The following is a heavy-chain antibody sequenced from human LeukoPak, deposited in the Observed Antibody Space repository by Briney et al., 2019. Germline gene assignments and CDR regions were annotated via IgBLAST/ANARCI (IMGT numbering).Heavy chain of an antibody. CDR1: GYSFTSYW. J-gene: IGHJ5*02. D-gene: IGHD3-3*01. CDR3: ARPYYDFWSGYANWFDP. V-gene: IGHV5-51*01. Sequence: GESLKISCKGSGYSFTSYWIGWVRQMPGKGLEWMGIIYPGDSDTRYSPSFQGQVTISADKSISTAYLQWSSLKASDTAMYYCARPYYDFWSGYANWFDPWGQGTLVTVSS. CDR2: IYPGDSDT.